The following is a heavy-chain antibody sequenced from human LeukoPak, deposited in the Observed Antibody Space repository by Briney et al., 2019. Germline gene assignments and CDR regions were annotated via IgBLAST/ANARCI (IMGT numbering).Heavy chain of an antibody. CDR3: ARGGSSGQYSFDY. CDR1: GYTFIGYY. Sequence: ASVKVSCKASGYTFIGYYIHWVRQAPGQGLEWMGWINPNSGGTTFAQKFQGWVTMTRDTSISTAYMELTRPRSDDTAVYYCARGGSSGQYSFDYWGQGTLVTVSS. J-gene: IGHJ4*02. V-gene: IGHV1-2*04. D-gene: IGHD6-25*01. CDR2: INPNSGGT.